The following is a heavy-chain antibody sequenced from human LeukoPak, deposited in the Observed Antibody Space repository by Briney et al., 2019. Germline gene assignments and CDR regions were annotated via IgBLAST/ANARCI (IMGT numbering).Heavy chain of an antibody. CDR1: GFPFNNHS. CDR2: ISTTTYT. D-gene: IGHD3-10*01. Sequence: GSLKLSRAASGFPFNNHSMHWVRPAPGKGLEWVSSISTTTYTYYADSVKGRFTISRDNAKNSLYLQMNSLRAEDTGVYYCARGNYFDYWGQGTLVTVSS. CDR3: ARGNYFDY. J-gene: IGHJ4*02. V-gene: IGHV3-21*01.